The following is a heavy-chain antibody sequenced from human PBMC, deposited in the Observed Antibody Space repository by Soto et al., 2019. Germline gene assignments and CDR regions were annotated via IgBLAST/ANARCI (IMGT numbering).Heavy chain of an antibody. CDR3: ARVQDASRGEYYDYYGMDV. V-gene: IGHV1-46*01. J-gene: IGHJ6*02. CDR1: GYTFTSYY. CDR2: INPSGGST. Sequence: ASVKVSCKASGYTFTSYYMHWVRQAPGQGLEWMGIINPSGGSTSYAQKFQSRVTMTRDTTTSTVYMELSSLRCEDTAVYYCARVQDASRGEYYDYYGMDVWGQGTTVTVSS. D-gene: IGHD2-8*01.